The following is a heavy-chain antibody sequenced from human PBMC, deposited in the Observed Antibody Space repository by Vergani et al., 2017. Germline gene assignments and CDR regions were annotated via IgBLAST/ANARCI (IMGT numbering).Heavy chain of an antibody. V-gene: IGHV3-33*01. CDR3: ARDRLTGNFDL. CDR1: GFTFSSYG. Sequence: QVQLVESGGGVVQPGRSLRLSCAASGFTFSSYGMHWVRQAPGKGLEWVAVIWYDGSNKYYADSVKGRFTISRDNSKNTLYLQMNSLRAEDTAVYYCARDRLTGNFDLWGRGTLVTVSS. J-gene: IGHJ2*01. CDR2: IWYDGSNK. D-gene: IGHD3-10*01.